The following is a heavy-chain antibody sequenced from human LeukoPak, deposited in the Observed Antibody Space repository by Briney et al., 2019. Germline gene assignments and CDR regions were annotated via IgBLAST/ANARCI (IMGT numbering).Heavy chain of an antibody. J-gene: IGHJ4*02. CDR2: ISAYNGNT. CDR1: GYTFTGYY. V-gene: IGHV1-18*04. Sequence: ASVKVSCKASGYTFTGYYMHWVRQAPGQGLEWMGWISAYNGNTNYAQKLQGRVTMTTDTSTSTAYMELRSLRSDDTAVYYCARVSYYDSSGYFGQDDYWSQGTLVTVSS. CDR3: ARVSYYDSSGYFGQDDY. D-gene: IGHD3-22*01.